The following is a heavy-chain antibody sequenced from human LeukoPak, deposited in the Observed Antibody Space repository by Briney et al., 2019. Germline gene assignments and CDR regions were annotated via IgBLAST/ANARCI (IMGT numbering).Heavy chain of an antibody. D-gene: IGHD3-10*01. V-gene: IGHV4-34*01. Sequence: SETLSLTCAVCGGSFSGWYWSWIRQPPGKGLEWIGEINHSGYTNYNPSLKSRVTISVDTSKNQFSLKLSSVTAADTAVYYCARGAPGVSAFDIWGQGTMVTVSS. CDR2: INHSGYT. CDR1: GGSFSGWY. J-gene: IGHJ3*02. CDR3: ARGAPGVSAFDI.